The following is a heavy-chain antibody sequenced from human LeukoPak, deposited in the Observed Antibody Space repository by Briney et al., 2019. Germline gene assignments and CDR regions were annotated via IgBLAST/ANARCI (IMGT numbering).Heavy chain of an antibody. CDR3: AKGRVVAGSKSLTYHWFDP. CDR1: GYTFPDYF. D-gene: IGHD6-19*01. Sequence: ASVKVSCKASGYTFPDYFIHWVRQAPGQGLEWMGWYNPNIGAARYSQKFQGRVTMTSDTSITTAYMGLSRLRSDDTAVYYCAKGRVVAGSKSLTYHWFDPWGQGTLVTVSS. CDR2: YNPNIGAA. J-gene: IGHJ5*02. V-gene: IGHV1-2*02.